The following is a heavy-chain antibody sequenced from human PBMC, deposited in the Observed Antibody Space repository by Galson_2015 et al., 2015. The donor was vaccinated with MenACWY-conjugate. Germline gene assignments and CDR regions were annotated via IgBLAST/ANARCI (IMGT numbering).Heavy chain of an antibody. J-gene: IGHJ6*02. CDR3: ARHPPGGRGMDV. CDR1: GYSFTNYW. D-gene: IGHD1-26*01. CDR2: INPVDSNI. Sequence: QSGAEVKKPGESLKISCQGSGYSFTNYWIAWARQMPGKGLEWVGLINPVDSNIRYSPSFQGQVTISADESISTAYLQWSSLKASDTAMYYCARHPPGGRGMDVWGRGTTVTVSS. V-gene: IGHV5-51*01.